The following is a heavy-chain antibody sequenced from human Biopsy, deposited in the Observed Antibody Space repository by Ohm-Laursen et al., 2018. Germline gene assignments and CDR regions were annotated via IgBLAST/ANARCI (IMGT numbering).Heavy chain of an antibody. J-gene: IGHJ3*01. D-gene: IGHD2-8*01. Sequence: GSRRLSCTASGFTFSQYWMTWVRQSPGKGLEWVANINKDGSVTNYLDSVKGRFAVSRDNAKNSAYLQMNSLRTEDTAIYYCARDSGGGDSINGWYDALDLWGRGTTVTVSS. CDR3: ARDSGGGDSINGWYDALDL. V-gene: IGHV3-7*01. CDR2: INKDGSVT. CDR1: GFTFSQYW.